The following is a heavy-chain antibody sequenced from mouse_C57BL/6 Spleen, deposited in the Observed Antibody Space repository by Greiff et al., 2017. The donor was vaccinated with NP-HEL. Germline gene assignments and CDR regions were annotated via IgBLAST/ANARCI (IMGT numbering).Heavy chain of an antibody. CDR3: ANYGNWAMDY. Sequence: EVQLVESGPGLVKPSQSLSLTCSVTGYSITSGYYWNWIRQFPGNKLEWMGYISYDGSNNYNPSLKNRISITRDTSKNQFFLKLNSVTTEDTATYYCANYGNWAMDYWGQGTSVTVSS. CDR2: ISYDGSN. CDR1: GYSITSGYY. J-gene: IGHJ4*01. V-gene: IGHV3-6*01. D-gene: IGHD2-1*01.